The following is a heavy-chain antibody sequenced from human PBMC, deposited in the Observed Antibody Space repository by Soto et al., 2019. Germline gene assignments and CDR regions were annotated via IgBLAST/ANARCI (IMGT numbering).Heavy chain of an antibody. J-gene: IGHJ3*01. CDR1: GYTFTSYD. V-gene: IGHV1-8*01. D-gene: IGHD4-17*01. CDR3: ARGQGYGDYGGLPAPFDV. CDR2: MNPNSGNT. Sequence: QVQLVQSGAEVKTPGASVKVSCKASGYTFTSYDFNWVRQAPGQGLEWMGWMNPNSGNTGYPQKFQGRVTLTRDTSISTAYMELSSLRSEDTAVYYCARGQGYGDYGGLPAPFDVWGQGTMVTVSS.